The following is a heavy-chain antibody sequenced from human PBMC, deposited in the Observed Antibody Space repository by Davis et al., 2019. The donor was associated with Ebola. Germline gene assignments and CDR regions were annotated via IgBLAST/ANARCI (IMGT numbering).Heavy chain of an antibody. D-gene: IGHD6-19*01. CDR1: GFTFSTYG. CDR2: IRYDGTDK. J-gene: IGHJ4*02. V-gene: IGHV3-30*02. Sequence: PGGSLRLSCAASGFTFSTYGMHWVRQAPGKGLEWVSFIRYDGTDKYNADSVKGRFTISRDNAKNTLYLQMNSLRDEDTAVYYCAKTPPYTSGWYGSFDNWGQGTLVTVSS. CDR3: AKTPPYTSGWYGSFDN.